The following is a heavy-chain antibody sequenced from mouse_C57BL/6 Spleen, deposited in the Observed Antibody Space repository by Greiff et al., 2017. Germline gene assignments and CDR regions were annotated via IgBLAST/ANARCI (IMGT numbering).Heavy chain of an antibody. CDR3: ASRSEGY. D-gene: IGHD3-1*01. CDR1: GYTFTSYW. Sequence: QVQLQQPGAELVKPGASVKLSCKASGYTFTSYWMQWVKQRPGQGLEWIGEIDPSDSYTNYNQKFKGKATLTVDTSSSTAYMQLSSLTSEDSAVYYCASRSEGYWGQGTLVTVSA. V-gene: IGHV1-50*01. J-gene: IGHJ3*01. CDR2: IDPSDSYT.